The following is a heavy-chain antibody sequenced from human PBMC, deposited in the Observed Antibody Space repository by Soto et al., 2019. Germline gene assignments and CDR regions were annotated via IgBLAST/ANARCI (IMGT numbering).Heavy chain of an antibody. V-gene: IGHV3-21*01. Sequence: EVQLVESGGGLVKPGGSLRLSCAASGFTFSSHSMNWVRQAPGKGLEWVSSISSGSDYIFYADPMKGRFTISRDNAKNSLYLQMNSLRAEDTAVYYCARSIAVAGPTPADYWGQGTLVTVSS. D-gene: IGHD6-19*01. CDR2: ISSGSDYI. CDR1: GFTFSSHS. J-gene: IGHJ4*02. CDR3: ARSIAVAGPTPADY.